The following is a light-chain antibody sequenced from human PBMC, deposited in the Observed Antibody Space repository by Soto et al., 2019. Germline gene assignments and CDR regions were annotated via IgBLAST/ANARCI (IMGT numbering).Light chain of an antibody. J-gene: IGLJ2*01. CDR1: SSDVGGYNY. Sequence: QSALNQPASVAGSPGQSRTISCTGTSSDVGGYNYVSWYQQHPGKAPKLMIYDVSNRPSGVSNRFSGSKSGSTASLTISGIQADDEADSYCSSYTSGSTLAVVFGGGTQLTVL. V-gene: IGLV2-14*01. CDR2: DVS. CDR3: SSYTSGSTLAVV.